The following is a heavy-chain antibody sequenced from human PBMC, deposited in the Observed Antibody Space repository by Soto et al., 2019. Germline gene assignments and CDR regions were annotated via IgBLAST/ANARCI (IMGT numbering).Heavy chain of an antibody. V-gene: IGHV1-3*01. CDR1: GYTFTGYY. CDR3: ARRQGRYFDY. J-gene: IGHJ4*02. Sequence: ASVKVSCKASGYTFTGYYMHWVRQAPGQRLEWMGWINVGNGNTKYSQNFQGRVTITRDTSASTAYMELSSLRSEDTAVYYCARRQGRYFDYWGQGTLVTVSS. D-gene: IGHD2-15*01. CDR2: INVGNGNT.